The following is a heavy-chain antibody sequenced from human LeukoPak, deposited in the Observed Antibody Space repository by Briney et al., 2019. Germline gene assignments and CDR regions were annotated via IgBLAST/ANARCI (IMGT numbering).Heavy chain of an antibody. D-gene: IGHD4-17*01. V-gene: IGHV3-33*01. CDR3: ATGATTVTTGPWGWYSDL. CDR1: GFTFSSYG. CDR2: IWYDGSNK. Sequence: GGSLRLSCAASGFTFSSYGMHWVRQAPGKGLEWVAVIWYDGSNKYYADSVKGRFTISRDNSKNTLYLQMNSLRAEDTAVYYCATGATTVTTGPWGWYSDLWGRGTLVTVSS. J-gene: IGHJ2*01.